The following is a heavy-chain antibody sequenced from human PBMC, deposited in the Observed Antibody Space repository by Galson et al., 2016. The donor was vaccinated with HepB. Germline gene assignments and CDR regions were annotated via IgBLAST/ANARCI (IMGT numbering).Heavy chain of an antibody. CDR3: ARGPHYGGYNGLDV. CDR2: IFYSGST. J-gene: IGHJ6*02. D-gene: IGHD4-23*01. V-gene: IGHV4-31*03. CDR1: GDSISSKNYY. Sequence: TQSLTCTVSGDSISSKNYYWSWIRQHPGKGLEWIGYIFYSGSTSYNPSLKSRLTMSVDTSKNHFSLNVSSLTGADTAVYYCARGPHYGGYNGLDVWGRRTTVTVSS.